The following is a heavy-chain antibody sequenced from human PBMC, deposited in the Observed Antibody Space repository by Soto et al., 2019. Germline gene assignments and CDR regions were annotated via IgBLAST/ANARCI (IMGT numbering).Heavy chain of an antibody. D-gene: IGHD4-17*01. J-gene: IGHJ5*02. CDR1: GFSFSTFA. Sequence: PGGSLRLSCAASGFSFSTFAMTWVRQAPGKGLEWVSTIISTGISTYYADSVKGRFTISRANSKNTLYLQMNSLRAEDSAVYYCATGNYGDYGGFDPWGQGTLVTVSS. CDR3: ATGNYGDYGGFDP. V-gene: IGHV3-23*01. CDR2: IISTGIST.